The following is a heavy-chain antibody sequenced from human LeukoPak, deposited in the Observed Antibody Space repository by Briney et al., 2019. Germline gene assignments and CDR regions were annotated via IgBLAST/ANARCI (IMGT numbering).Heavy chain of an antibody. CDR3: ARDRRSSSWYIPLHWENDY. Sequence: PWGSLRLSCAASGFPFSSYAMTWVRQAPGKGLEWVSSISGDGATTYHADSVKGRFTISRDNAKNSLYLQMNSLRAEDTAVYYCARDRRSSSWYIPLHWENDYWGQGTLVTVSS. J-gene: IGHJ4*02. CDR2: ISGDGATT. CDR1: GFPFSSYA. D-gene: IGHD6-13*01. V-gene: IGHV3-23*01.